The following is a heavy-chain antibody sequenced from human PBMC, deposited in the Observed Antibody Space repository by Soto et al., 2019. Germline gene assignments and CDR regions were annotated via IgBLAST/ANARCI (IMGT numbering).Heavy chain of an antibody. CDR3: AREYSGYEYFDY. CDR2: ISYDGSNK. V-gene: IGHV3-30-3*01. D-gene: IGHD5-12*01. CDR1: GFTFSSYA. J-gene: IGHJ4*02. Sequence: QVQLVESGGGVVQPGRSLRLSCAASGFTFSSYAMHWVRQAPGKGLEWVAVISYDGSNKYYADSVKGRFTISRDNSKNTLYLQMNSLRAEDTAVYYCAREYSGYEYFDYWGQGTLVTVSS.